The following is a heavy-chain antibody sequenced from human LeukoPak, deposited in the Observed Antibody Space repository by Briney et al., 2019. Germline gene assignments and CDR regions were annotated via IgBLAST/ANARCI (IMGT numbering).Heavy chain of an antibody. J-gene: IGHJ6*02. CDR3: ARATVTEDYYGMDV. CDR2: ISYDGSNK. V-gene: IGHV3-30*03. Sequence: GGSLRLSCAASGFTFSSYGMHWVRQAPGKGLEWVAVISYDGSNKYYADSVKGRFTISRDNSKNTLYLQMNSLRAEDTAVYYCARATVTEDYYGMDVWGQGTTVTVSS. CDR1: GFTFSSYG. D-gene: IGHD4-11*01.